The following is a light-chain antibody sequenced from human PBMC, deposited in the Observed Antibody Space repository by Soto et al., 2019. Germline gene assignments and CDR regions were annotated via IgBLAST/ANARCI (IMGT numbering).Light chain of an antibody. CDR3: KHYHNWPPQYT. V-gene: IGKV3-15*01. CDR2: GAS. J-gene: IGKJ2*01. Sequence: EIVMTQSPASLSVSPGDGATLSCRASQSVASNVAWYQQKPGQGPRLLIHGASTRAAGVPARFSVSGSGTDFTLTISSLQSEDFAVYYCKHYHNWPPQYTFGQGTKLQIK. CDR1: QSVASN.